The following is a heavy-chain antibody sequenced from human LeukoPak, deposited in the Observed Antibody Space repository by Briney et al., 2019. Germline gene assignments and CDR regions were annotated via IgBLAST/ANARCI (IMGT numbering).Heavy chain of an antibody. D-gene: IGHD3-3*01. CDR2: ISSSSSYI. Sequence: GGSMRLSCAASGFTFSSYNMTWVRQAPGKGLEWVSSISSSSSYIYYADSVKGRFTISRDNAKNSLYLQMNSLRAEDTAVYYCARDRMDFWSGGLIDYWGQGTLVTVSS. CDR1: GFTFSSYN. V-gene: IGHV3-21*01. CDR3: ARDRMDFWSGGLIDY. J-gene: IGHJ4*02.